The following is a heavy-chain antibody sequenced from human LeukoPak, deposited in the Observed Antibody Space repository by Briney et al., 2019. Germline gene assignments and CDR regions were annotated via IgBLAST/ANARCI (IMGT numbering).Heavy chain of an antibody. J-gene: IGHJ3*02. CDR1: GGSFSGSY. CDR3: ARALTYRITMIVVATYANHDAFDI. D-gene: IGHD3-22*01. CDR2: INHSGIT. V-gene: IGHV4-34*01. Sequence: SETLSLTCAVYGGSFSGSYWSWIRQPPGKGLEWIGEINHSGITTYNPSLKNRVTISVDTSKNQLSLKLSSVPAPHTPVYYCARALTYRITMIVVATYANHDAFDIWRQGTMVTVSS.